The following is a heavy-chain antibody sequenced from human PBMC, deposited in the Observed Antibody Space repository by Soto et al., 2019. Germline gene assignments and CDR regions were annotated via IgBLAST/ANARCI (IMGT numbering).Heavy chain of an antibody. V-gene: IGHV3-23*01. CDR1: GFSISSDA. Sequence: GGALRLSCAASGFSISSDAMSWVRQAPGKGLEWVSGISGSGANTNYADSVKGRFAISIDNSKSTLYLQMSSLRAEDTAVYYCAKRQSANCGPFDSSGQGTLVTVSS. CDR3: AKRQSANCGPFDS. J-gene: IGHJ4*02. CDR2: ISGSGANT. D-gene: IGHD7-27*01.